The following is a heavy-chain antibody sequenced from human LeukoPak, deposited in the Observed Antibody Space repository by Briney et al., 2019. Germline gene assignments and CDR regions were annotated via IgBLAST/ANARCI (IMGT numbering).Heavy chain of an antibody. J-gene: IGHJ4*02. Sequence: TSETLSLTCTVSGGSISGSNYYWGWIRQPPGKGLEWIGSILNSASIYYNPSLKSRVTISVDTSKNQFSLKLTSVTAADTAVYYCARRVQWRLGIDYWGQGTPVTVSS. V-gene: IGHV4-39*01. CDR3: ARRVQWRLGIDY. D-gene: IGHD6-19*01. CDR1: GGSISGSNYY. CDR2: ILNSASI.